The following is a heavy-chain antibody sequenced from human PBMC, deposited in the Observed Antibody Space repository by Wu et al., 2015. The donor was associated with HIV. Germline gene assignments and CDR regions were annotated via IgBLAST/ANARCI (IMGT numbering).Heavy chain of an antibody. D-gene: IGHD5-18*01. CDR3: ARGNLKRRFSYGRPVDY. J-gene: IGHJ4*02. CDR1: GYTFTSFD. CDR2: MNPDSGNT. V-gene: IGHV1-8*01. Sequence: QVQLVQSGAEVKKPGASVKVSCKASGYTFTSFDINWVRQATGQGLEWMGWMNPDSGNTGYAQKFQGRVTMTRNTSINTAYMELSSLRSEDTAVYYCARGNLKRRFSYGRPVDYWAEGTLV.